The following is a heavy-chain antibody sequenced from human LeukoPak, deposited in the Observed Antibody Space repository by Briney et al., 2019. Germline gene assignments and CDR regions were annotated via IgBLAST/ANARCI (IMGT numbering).Heavy chain of an antibody. CDR3: ARENGYSYGYFTDY. CDR2: IKQDGSEK. CDR1: GFTFSSYW. J-gene: IGHJ4*02. D-gene: IGHD5-18*01. V-gene: IGHV3-7*01. Sequence: GGSLRLSCAASGFTFSSYWMSWVRQAPGKGLEWVANIKQDGSEKYYVDSVKGRFTISRDSAKNSLYLQMNSLRAEDTAVYYCARENGYSYGYFTDYWGQGTLVTVSS.